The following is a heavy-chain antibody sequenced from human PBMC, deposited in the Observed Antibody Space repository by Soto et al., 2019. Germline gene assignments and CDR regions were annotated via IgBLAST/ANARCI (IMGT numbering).Heavy chain of an antibody. CDR1: GYTFTSYD. Sequence: QVQLVQSGAEVKKPGASEKVSCKASGYTFTSYDINWVRQATGQGLEWMGWMNPNSGNTGYAQKFQGRVTMXXNXSXTTAYMELSSLRSEDTAVYYCARARTDPYYYYGMDVWGQGTTVTVSS. V-gene: IGHV1-8*01. J-gene: IGHJ6*02. CDR3: ARARTDPYYYYGMDV. CDR2: MNPNSGNT.